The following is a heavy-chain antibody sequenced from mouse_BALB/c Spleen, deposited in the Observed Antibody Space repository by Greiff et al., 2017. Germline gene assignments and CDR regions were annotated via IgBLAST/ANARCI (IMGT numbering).Heavy chain of an antibody. CDR2: ISSGGSYT. Sequence: EVMLVESGGDLVKPGGSLKLSCAASGFTFSSYGMSWVRQTPDKRLEWVATISSGGSYTYYPDSVKGRFTISRDNAKNTLYLQMSSLKSEDTAMYYCARHGGWDYAMDYWGQGTSVTVSS. J-gene: IGHJ4*01. CDR1: GFTFSSYG. V-gene: IGHV5-6*01. D-gene: IGHD1-1*02. CDR3: ARHGGWDYAMDY.